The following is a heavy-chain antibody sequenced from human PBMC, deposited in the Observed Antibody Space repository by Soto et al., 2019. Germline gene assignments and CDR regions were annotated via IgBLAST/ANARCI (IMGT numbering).Heavy chain of an antibody. D-gene: IGHD2-2*01. CDR2: IIPIFGTA. CDR3: ARDSTIEPNWFDP. CDR1: GGTFSSYA. V-gene: IGHV1-69*13. J-gene: IGHJ5*02. Sequence: SVKVSCKASGGTFSSYAISWVRQAPGQGLEWMGGIIPIFGTANYAQKFQGRVTITADESTSTAYMELSSLRSEDTAVYYCARDSTIEPNWFDPWGQGTLVTVSS.